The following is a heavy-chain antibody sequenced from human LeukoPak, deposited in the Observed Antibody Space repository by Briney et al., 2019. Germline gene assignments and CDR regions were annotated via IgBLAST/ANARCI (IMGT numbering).Heavy chain of an antibody. CDR3: ARDDGYSYRKGVDRFDY. CDR2: INPSGGST. CDR1: GYTFTSYY. D-gene: IGHD5-18*01. J-gene: IGHJ4*02. V-gene: IGHV1-46*01. Sequence: ASVKFSCKASGYTFTSYYMHWVRQAPGQGLEWMGIINPSGGSTSYAQKFQGRVTMTRDTSTSTVYMELSSLRSEDTAVYYCARDDGYSYRKGVDRFDYWGQGTLVTVSS.